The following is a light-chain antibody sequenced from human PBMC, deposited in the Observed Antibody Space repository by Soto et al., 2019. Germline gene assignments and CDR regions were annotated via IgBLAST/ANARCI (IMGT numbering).Light chain of an antibody. CDR1: RSFASSY. CDR2: AAS. Sequence: EIVLAQSPFTLSLSPGKTATLSCRASRSFASSYLGWYQQKPGQAPRLLIYAASTRATGIPDMFSRSGSATDYTLTISRMEPADSAVYCCPHYDRSSPYTFRHGTQV. J-gene: IGKJ2*01. CDR3: PHYDRSSPYT. V-gene: IGKV3-20*01.